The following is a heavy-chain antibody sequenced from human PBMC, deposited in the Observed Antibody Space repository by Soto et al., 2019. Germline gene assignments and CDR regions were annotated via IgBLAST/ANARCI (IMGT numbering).Heavy chain of an antibody. D-gene: IGHD4-4*01. V-gene: IGHV3-11*06. CDR2: ISSSSSYT. CDR1: GFTFSDYY. J-gene: IGHJ4*02. CDR3: ARCYSNYNPFDY. Sequence: QVQLVESGGGLVKPGGSLRLSCAASGFTFSDYYMSWIRQAPGKGLEWVSYISSSSSYTNYADSVKGRFTISRDNAKNSLYLQMNSLRAEDTAVYYCARCYSNYNPFDYWGQGNLVTVSS.